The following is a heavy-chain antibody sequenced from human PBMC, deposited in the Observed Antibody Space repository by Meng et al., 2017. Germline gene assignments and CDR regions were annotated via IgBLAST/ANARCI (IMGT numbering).Heavy chain of an antibody. CDR1: GYTFTSYY. D-gene: IGHD5-12*01. CDR2: IDPKNGDT. J-gene: IGHJ4*02. Sequence: QVQLVQSGAEVKKPGASVKVSCKASGYTFTSYYMHWVRQAPGQGLEWMGLIDPKNGDTHYAQKFQGRVTMTGDTSISTAYMDLSGLRSDDTAVYYCARDSATGDFWGQGTLVTVSS. CDR3: ARDSATGDF. V-gene: IGHV1-2*06.